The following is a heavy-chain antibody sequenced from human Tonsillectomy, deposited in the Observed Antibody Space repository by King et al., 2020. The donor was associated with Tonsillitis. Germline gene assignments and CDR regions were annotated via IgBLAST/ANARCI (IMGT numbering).Heavy chain of an antibody. D-gene: IGHD6-6*01. V-gene: IGHV3-23*04. CDR1: GFSFSSSA. J-gene: IGHJ4*02. Sequence: VQLVESGGGLVQPGGSLRLSCAASGFSFSSSAMSWVRQAPGKGLEWVSAISGSGSHTYYAASVKGRLTLYRDNFKNALFLHMNSLRAEDTAVDYCAKDDSGRAARPRNFDSWGQGTLVTVSS. CDR2: ISGSGSHT. CDR3: AKDDSGRAARPRNFDS.